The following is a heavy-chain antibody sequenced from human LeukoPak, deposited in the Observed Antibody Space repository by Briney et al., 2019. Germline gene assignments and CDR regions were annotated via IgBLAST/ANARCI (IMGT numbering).Heavy chain of an antibody. Sequence: SETLSLTCAVYGGSFSGYYWSWLRQPPGKGLEWIGEINHSGSTNYNPSLKSRVTISVDTSKNQFPLKLSSVTAADTAVYYCASRDFWSGCYPLWYFQHWGQGTLVTVSS. CDR2: INHSGST. V-gene: IGHV4-34*01. CDR1: GGSFSGYY. D-gene: IGHD3-3*01. J-gene: IGHJ1*01. CDR3: ASRDFWSGCYPLWYFQH.